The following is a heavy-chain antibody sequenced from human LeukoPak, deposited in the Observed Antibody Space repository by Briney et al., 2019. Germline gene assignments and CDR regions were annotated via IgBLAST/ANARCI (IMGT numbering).Heavy chain of an antibody. CDR3: ARDKVAGVGALDY. V-gene: IGHV1-2*02. J-gene: IGHJ4*02. CDR2: INPNSGGT. D-gene: IGHD3-16*01. Sequence: VASVKVSCKASGSTFTGYYIYWVRQAPGQGLEWMGRINPNSGGTNYAQKFQGRVTMTRDTSISTAYMELSRLRSDDTAVYYCARDKVAGVGALDYWGQGTLVTVSS. CDR1: GSTFTGYY.